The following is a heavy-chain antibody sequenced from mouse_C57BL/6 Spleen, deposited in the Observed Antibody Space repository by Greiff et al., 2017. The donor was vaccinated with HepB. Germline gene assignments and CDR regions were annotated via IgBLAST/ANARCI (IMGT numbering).Heavy chain of an antibody. CDR2: INPSSGYT. CDR3: ARGSIGYDYDGGFAY. D-gene: IGHD2-4*01. V-gene: IGHV1-4*01. J-gene: IGHJ3*01. CDR1: GYTFTSYT. Sequence: QVHVKQSGAELARPGASVKMSCKASGYTFTSYTMHWVKQRPGQGLEWIGYINPSSGYTKYNQKFKDKATLTADKSSSTAYMQLSSLTSEDSAVYYCARGSIGYDYDGGFAYWGQGTLVTVSA.